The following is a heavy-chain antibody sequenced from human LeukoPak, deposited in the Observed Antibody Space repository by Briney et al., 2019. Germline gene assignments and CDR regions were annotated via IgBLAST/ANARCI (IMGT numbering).Heavy chain of an antibody. CDR1: GGSISGYY. CDR3: ARTYGSGSYVDY. V-gene: IGHV4-59*01. D-gene: IGHD3-10*01. J-gene: IGHJ4*02. Sequence: PSETLSLTCTVSGGSISGYYWSWIRQPPGKGLEWIGYIYYSGSTNYNPSLKSRVTISVDTSKNQFSLKLSSVTAADTAVYYCARTYGSGSYVDYWGQGTLVTVSS. CDR2: IYYSGST.